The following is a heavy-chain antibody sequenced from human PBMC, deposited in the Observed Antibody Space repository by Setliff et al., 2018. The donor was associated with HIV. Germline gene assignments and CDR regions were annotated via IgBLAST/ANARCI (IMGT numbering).Heavy chain of an antibody. J-gene: IGHJ3*02. Sequence: PSETLSLTCNVSGDSISGFYWSWIRQSPGNGLEWIGWIYDSGATKYNPSLKSRATISLDTSKNQFSLKLTSVTAADTAVYYCARWSDNNPRGFVIWGQGTVVTVSS. V-gene: IGHV4-59*08. CDR1: GDSISGFY. D-gene: IGHD1-20*01. CDR2: IYDSGAT. CDR3: ARWSDNNPRGFVI.